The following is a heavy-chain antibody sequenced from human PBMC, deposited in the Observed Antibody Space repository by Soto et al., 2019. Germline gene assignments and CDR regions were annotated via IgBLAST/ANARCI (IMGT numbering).Heavy chain of an antibody. CDR2: ISGSGGST. Sequence: GGSLRLSCAASGFTFSSYAMSWVRQAPGKGLEWVSAISGSGGSTYYADSVKGRFTISRDNSKNTLYLQMNSLRADDTAVYYCAKDLYSSSAPFDYWGQGTLVTVSS. V-gene: IGHV3-23*01. J-gene: IGHJ4*02. CDR1: GFTFSSYA. D-gene: IGHD6-6*01. CDR3: AKDLYSSSAPFDY.